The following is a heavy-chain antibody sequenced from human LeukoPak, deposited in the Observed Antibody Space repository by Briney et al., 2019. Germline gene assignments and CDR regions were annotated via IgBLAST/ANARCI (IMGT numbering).Heavy chain of an antibody. CDR2: ISSSSSYI. V-gene: IGHV3-21*01. CDR3: ARDYRHYSSTSCHGDY. CDR1: GFTFSSYS. D-gene: IGHD2-2*01. J-gene: IGHJ4*02. Sequence: GGSLRLSCAAAGFTFSSYSMNWVRQAPGKGLEWVSSISSSSSYIYYADSVKGRFTISRDNAKNSLYLQMNSLRAEDTAVYYCARDYRHYSSTSCHGDYWGQGTLVTVSS.